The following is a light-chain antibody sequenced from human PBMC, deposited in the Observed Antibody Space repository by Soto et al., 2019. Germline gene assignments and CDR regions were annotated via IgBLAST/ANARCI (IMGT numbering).Light chain of an antibody. CDR2: DVS. CDR1: SSDVGGYNY. CDR3: SSDTSSCYV. Sequence: QSVLTQPASVSGSPGQSITISCTGTSSDVGGYNYVSWYQQHPGKAPKLMIYDVSNRPSGVSNRFSGSKSGNTASLTISGLQAEDEADYYCSSDTSSCYVFGTGTKVTVL. V-gene: IGLV2-14*01. J-gene: IGLJ1*01.